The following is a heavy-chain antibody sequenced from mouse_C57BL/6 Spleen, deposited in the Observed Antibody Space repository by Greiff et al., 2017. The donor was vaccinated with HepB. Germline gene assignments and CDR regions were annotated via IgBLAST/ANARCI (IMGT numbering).Heavy chain of an antibody. V-gene: IGHV1-54*01. Sequence: QVQLKQSGAELVRPGTSVKVSCKASGYAFTNYLIEWVKQRPGQGLEWIGVINPGSGGTNYNEKFKGKATLTADKSSSTAYMQLSSLTSEDSAVYFCARRNGNPAWFAYWGQGTLVTVSA. CDR3: ARRNGNPAWFAY. D-gene: IGHD2-1*01. CDR1: GYAFTNYL. J-gene: IGHJ3*01. CDR2: INPGSGGT.